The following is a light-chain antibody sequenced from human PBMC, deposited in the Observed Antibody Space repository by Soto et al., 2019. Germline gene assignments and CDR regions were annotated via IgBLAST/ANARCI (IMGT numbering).Light chain of an antibody. CDR3: HQYNNWPIS. CDR2: DAS. J-gene: IGKJ5*01. Sequence: EIVMTQSPATLSVSPGERATLSCRASQSVSTNLAWYQQKPGQAPRLLIYDASTRATGLPARFSGSGSGTDFTLTISILQSEDFGVYYCHQYNNWPISFGQGTRLEI. CDR1: QSVSTN. V-gene: IGKV3-15*01.